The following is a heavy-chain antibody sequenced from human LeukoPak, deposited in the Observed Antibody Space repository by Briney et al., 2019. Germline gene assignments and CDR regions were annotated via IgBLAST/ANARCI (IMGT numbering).Heavy chain of an antibody. D-gene: IGHD3-22*01. CDR1: GYTFTSYG. V-gene: IGHV1-18*01. CDR3: ARGQTGSGYSLNY. CDR2: ISAYNGNT. Sequence: ASVKVSCKASGYTFTSYGISWVRQAPGQGLEWMGWISAYNGNTNYAQKLQGRVTMTRNTSISTAYMELSSLRSEDTAVYYCARGQTGSGYSLNYWGQGTLVTVSS. J-gene: IGHJ4*02.